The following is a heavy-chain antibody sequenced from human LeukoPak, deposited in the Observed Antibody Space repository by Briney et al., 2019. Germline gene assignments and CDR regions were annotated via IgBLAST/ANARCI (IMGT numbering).Heavy chain of an antibody. Sequence: ASVKVSCKAFGYTFTSNYMHWVRQAPGQGPEWMGVISPSGGSTTYAQKFQGRVTLTRDMSTSTDYLELSSLRSEDTAVYYCARRREDYGDYETYFDYWGQGTLVTVSS. D-gene: IGHD4-17*01. J-gene: IGHJ4*02. CDR3: ARRREDYGDYETYFDY. CDR1: GYTFTSNY. CDR2: ISPSGGST. V-gene: IGHV1-46*01.